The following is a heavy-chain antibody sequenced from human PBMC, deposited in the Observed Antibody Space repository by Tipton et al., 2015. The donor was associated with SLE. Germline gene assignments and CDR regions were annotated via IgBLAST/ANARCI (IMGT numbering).Heavy chain of an antibody. J-gene: IGHJ3*02. CDR1: GGSFSGYY. Sequence: TLSLTCIVDGGSFSGYYWSWIRQSSGKGLEWIGETKHTGYTNYNPSFKSRVTISLDTSKEQFSLDLNSVTAADTAVYYCARDDGGAFDIWGQGTMVTVSS. V-gene: IGHV4-34*01. CDR3: ARDDGGAFDI. D-gene: IGHD3-16*01. CDR2: TKHTGYT.